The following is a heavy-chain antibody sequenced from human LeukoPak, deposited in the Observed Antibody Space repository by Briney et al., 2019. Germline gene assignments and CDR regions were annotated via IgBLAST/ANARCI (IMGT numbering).Heavy chain of an antibody. CDR1: GFTFSSYG. V-gene: IGHV3-7*03. J-gene: IGHJ4*02. CDR3: ARDPGEDY. D-gene: IGHD3-16*01. Sequence: QPGGSLRLSCAASGFTFSSYGMHWVRQAPGKGLEWVANIKQDGSEKYYVDSVKGRFTISRDNAKNSLYLQMNSLRAEDTAVYYCARDPGEDYWGQGTLVTVSS. CDR2: IKQDGSEK.